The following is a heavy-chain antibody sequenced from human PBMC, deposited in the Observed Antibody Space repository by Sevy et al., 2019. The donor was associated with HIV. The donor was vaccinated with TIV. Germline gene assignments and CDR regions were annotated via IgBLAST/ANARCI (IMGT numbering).Heavy chain of an antibody. J-gene: IGHJ4*02. CDR1: GFTTGFTFSDYW. CDR2: IKEDGTEI. D-gene: IGHD3-10*01. Sequence: GGSLRLSCAASGFTTGFTFSDYWMAWVRQAPGKGLEWVANIKEDGTEIYYLDSLKGRFTISRDNAKNLLYLQMNSLRAEDTAVYYCARGGYYGYSGLDYWGQGPLVTVSS. CDR3: ARGGYYGYSGLDY. V-gene: IGHV3-7*01.